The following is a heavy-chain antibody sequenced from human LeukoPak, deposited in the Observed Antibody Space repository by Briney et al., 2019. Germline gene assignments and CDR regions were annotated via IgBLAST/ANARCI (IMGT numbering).Heavy chain of an antibody. CDR1: GGSFSGYY. D-gene: IGHD6-13*01. J-gene: IGHJ5*02. CDR2: INHSGST. CDR3: ARAGIAALDWFDP. V-gene: IGHV4-34*01. Sequence: SETLSLTCAVYGGSFSGYYWSWIRQPPGKGLEWIGEINHSGSTNYNPSLKSRVTISVDTSKNQFSLKLSSVTAADTAVYYCARAGIAALDWFDPWGQGTLVTVSS.